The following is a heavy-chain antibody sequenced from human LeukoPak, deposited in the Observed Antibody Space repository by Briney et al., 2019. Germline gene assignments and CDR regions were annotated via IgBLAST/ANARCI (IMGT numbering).Heavy chain of an antibody. J-gene: IGHJ4*02. D-gene: IGHD2-21*02. CDR2: ISGSGGST. Sequence: PGGSLRLSCAASGFTFSSYAMSWVRQAPGKGLEWVSAISGSGGSTYYADSVKGRFTISRDNSKNTLYLQMNSLRAEDTAVYYCANDPYCGGDCYYDYWGQGTVVTVSS. CDR3: ANDPYCGGDCYYDY. V-gene: IGHV3-23*01. CDR1: GFTFSSYA.